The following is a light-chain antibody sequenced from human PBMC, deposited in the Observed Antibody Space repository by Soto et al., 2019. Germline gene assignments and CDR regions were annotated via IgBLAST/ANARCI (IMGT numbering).Light chain of an antibody. Sequence: EIVLTQSPATLSLSPGERATLSCRASQSVSNYLAWYQQKPGQAPRLLIYDVSNRATGIPARFSASGSGTHFTLTISSLEPEDFAVYYCQQCNNWPPITFGQGTRLEIK. CDR2: DVS. J-gene: IGKJ5*01. CDR1: QSVSNY. CDR3: QQCNNWPPIT. V-gene: IGKV3-11*01.